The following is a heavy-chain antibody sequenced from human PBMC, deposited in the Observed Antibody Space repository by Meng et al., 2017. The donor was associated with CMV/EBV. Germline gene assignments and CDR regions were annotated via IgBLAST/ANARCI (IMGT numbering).Heavy chain of an antibody. J-gene: IGHJ4*02. V-gene: IGHV3-30-3*01. CDR1: GFTFSSYA. CDR3: AREHTAMVTWGLLDY. Sequence: GESLKISCTVPGFTFSSYAMHWVRQAPGKGLEWVAVISYDGSNKYYADSVKGRFTISRDNSKNTLYLQMNSLRAEDTAVYYCAREHTAMVTWGLLDYWGQGTLVTVSS. CDR2: ISYDGSNK. D-gene: IGHD5-18*01.